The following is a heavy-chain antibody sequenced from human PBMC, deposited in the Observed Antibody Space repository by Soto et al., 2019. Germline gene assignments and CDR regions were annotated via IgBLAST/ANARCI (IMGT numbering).Heavy chain of an antibody. CDR1: GGTFSSYA. V-gene: IGHV1-69*06. CDR3: ARGGVAGTSYYYYYGMDV. CDR2: IIPIFGTA. D-gene: IGHD6-19*01. J-gene: IGHJ6*02. Sequence: GASVKVSCKASGGTFSSYAISWVRQAPGQGLEWMGGIIPIFGTANYAQKFQGRVTITADKSTSTAYMELSSLRSEDTAVYYCARGGVAGTSYYYYYGMDVWGQGTTVTVYS.